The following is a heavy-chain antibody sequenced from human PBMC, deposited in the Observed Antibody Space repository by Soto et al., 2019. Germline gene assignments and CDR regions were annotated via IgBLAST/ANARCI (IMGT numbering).Heavy chain of an antibody. CDR3: ARAKRGAIAAAGTGTFDY. CDR2: INPNSGGT. V-gene: IGHV1-2*02. Sequence: ASVKVSCKASGYPFTGYYMHWLRQAPGQGLEWMGWINPNSGGTNYAQKFQGRVTMTRDTAISTAYMELSRLSSDDTAVYYCARAKRGAIAAAGTGTFDYWGQGTLVTVS. D-gene: IGHD6-13*01. J-gene: IGHJ4*02. CDR1: GYPFTGYY.